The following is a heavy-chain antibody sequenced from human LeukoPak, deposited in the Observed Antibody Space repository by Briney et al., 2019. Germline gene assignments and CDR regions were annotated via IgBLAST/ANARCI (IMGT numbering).Heavy chain of an antibody. V-gene: IGHV5-51*01. J-gene: IGHJ6*02. D-gene: IGHD3-22*01. CDR2: IYPGDSDT. CDR3: ARVYDSSGYTLGMDV. CDR1: GYSFTSYW. Sequence: GESLKISCKGSGYSFTSYWNGWVRQMPGKGLEWMGIIYPGDSDTRYSPSFQGQVTISADKSISTAYLQWSSLKASDTAMYYCARVYDSSGYTLGMDVWGQGTTVTVSS.